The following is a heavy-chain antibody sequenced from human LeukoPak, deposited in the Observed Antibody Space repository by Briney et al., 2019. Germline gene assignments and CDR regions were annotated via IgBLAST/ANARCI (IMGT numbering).Heavy chain of an antibody. CDR2: ISGSGGST. D-gene: IGHD3-3*01. Sequence: PGGSLRLSCAASGFTFSSYAMSWVRQAPGKGLEWVSAISGSGGSTYYADSVKGRFTISRDNSKNTLYLQMNSLRAEDTAVYCCAKVGRFLEWLLHNWFDPWGQGTLVTVSS. CDR3: AKVGRFLEWLLHNWFDP. J-gene: IGHJ5*02. V-gene: IGHV3-23*01. CDR1: GFTFSSYA.